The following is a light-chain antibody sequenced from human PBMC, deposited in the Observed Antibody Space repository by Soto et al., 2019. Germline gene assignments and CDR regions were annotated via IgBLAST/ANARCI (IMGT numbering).Light chain of an antibody. V-gene: IGKV3-20*01. CDR2: VAS. Sequence: EIVLTQSPGTLSLSPGERATLSCRASQSVSRSYLAWYQQKPGQAPRLLIYVASTRATGIPDRFSGSGSGTDFTLTISRLEPEDVAVYYCQQYGGSPPSTFGQGTRLEIK. CDR1: QSVSRSY. CDR3: QQYGGSPPST. J-gene: IGKJ5*01.